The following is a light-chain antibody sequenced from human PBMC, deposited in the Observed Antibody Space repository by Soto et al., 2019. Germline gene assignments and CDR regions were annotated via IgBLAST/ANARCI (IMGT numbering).Light chain of an antibody. CDR1: QSVSSSY. V-gene: IGKV3-20*01. CDR3: QQYASSPLVT. Sequence: EIVLTQSPGTLSLSPGERATLSCRASQSVSSSYLAWYQQKPGQAPRLLIHGASSRATGIPDRFNGSGSGKVFTLTISRLETEDFAVYYCQQYASSPLVTFGQGTRLEIK. J-gene: IGKJ5*01. CDR2: GAS.